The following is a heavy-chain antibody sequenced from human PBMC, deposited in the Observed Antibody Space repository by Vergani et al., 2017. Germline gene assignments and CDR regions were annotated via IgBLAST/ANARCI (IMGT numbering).Heavy chain of an antibody. V-gene: IGHV5-51*01. J-gene: IGHJ4*02. Sequence: EVQLVQSGAEVTQPGESLKISCKGSGYSFTSYWIGWVRQMPGKGLEWMGIIYPGDSDTRYSPSFQGQVTISADKSISTAYLQWSSLKASDTAMYYCARQAEDNFWSGYPGYWGQGTLVTVSS. D-gene: IGHD3-3*01. CDR2: IYPGDSDT. CDR1: GYSFTSYW. CDR3: ARQAEDNFWSGYPGY.